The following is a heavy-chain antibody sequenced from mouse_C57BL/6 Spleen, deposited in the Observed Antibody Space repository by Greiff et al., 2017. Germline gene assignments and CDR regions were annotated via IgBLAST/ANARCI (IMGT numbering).Heavy chain of an antibody. V-gene: IGHV3-1*01. D-gene: IGHD3-1*01. CDR1: GYSITSGYD. J-gene: IGHJ4*01. CDR3: ARVRSGAMDY. Sequence: VQLKESGPGMVKPSQSLSLTCTVTGYSITSGYDWHWIRHFPGNKLEWMGYISYSGSTNYNPSLKSRISITHDTSNNHFFLKLNSLTTEDTATYYCARVRSGAMDYWGQGTSVTVSS. CDR2: ISYSGST.